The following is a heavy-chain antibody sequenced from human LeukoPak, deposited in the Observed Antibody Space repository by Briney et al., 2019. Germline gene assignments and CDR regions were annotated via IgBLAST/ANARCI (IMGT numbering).Heavy chain of an antibody. CDR1: GFVFTSYG. CDR3: ASAILHTAMAAVAEFDY. V-gene: IGHV1-18*01. J-gene: IGHJ4*02. D-gene: IGHD5-18*01. Sequence: ASVKVSCKASGFVFTSYGFTWVRQAPGQGLEWMGWISANDGKTHYSERHQGRVTMTTDTVTSTAYMELRSLRSDDTAVYYCASAILHTAMAAVAEFDYWGQGTLVTVSS. CDR2: ISANDGKT.